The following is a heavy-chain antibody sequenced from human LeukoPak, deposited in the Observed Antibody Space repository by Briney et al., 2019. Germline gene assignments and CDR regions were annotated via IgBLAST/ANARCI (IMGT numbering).Heavy chain of an antibody. D-gene: IGHD3-10*01. CDR1: GFTFSAYW. CDR3: ARPYLYYFGSGSFN. V-gene: IGHV3-7*01. CDR2: INQDGSEK. Sequence: PGGSLRLSCAASGFTFSAYWMSWVRQAPGKGLQWVANINQDGSEKNYVDSVKGRFTISRDNAKSSLYLQMNSLRAEDTAVYYCARPYLYYFGSGSFNWGQGTLVTVSS. J-gene: IGHJ4*02.